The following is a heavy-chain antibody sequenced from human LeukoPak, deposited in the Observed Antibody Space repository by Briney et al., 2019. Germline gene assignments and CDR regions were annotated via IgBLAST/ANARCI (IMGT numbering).Heavy chain of an antibody. CDR1: GFTFSSYW. CDR2: IKQDGSEK. J-gene: IGHJ6*02. D-gene: IGHD7-27*01. CDR3: ARGARPTGGTTNYFGMDV. V-gene: IGHV3-7*03. Sequence: PGGSLRLSCAASGFTFSSYWMSWVRQAPGKGLEWVANIKQDGSEKYYVDSVKGRFTISRDESKNSLYLQMNSLKTEDTAVYYCARGARPTGGTTNYFGMDVWGQGTTVTVSS.